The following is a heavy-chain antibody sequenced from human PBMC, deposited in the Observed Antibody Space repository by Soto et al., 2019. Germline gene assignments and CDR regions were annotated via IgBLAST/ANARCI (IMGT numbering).Heavy chain of an antibody. V-gene: IGHV4-39*01. D-gene: IGHD2-2*01. CDR1: GVSISSSSYY. J-gene: IGHJ5*02. Sequence: SETLSLTCTVSGVSISSSSYYWGWIRQPPGKGLEWIGSIYYSGSTYYNPSLKSRVTISVDTSKNQFSLKLSSVTAADTAVYYCARSEGSSTWSNWFDPWGQGTLVTVSS. CDR3: ARSEGSSTWSNWFDP. CDR2: IYYSGST.